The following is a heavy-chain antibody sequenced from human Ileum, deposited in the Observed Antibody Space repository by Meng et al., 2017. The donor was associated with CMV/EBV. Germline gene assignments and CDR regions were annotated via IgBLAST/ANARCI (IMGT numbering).Heavy chain of an antibody. J-gene: IGHJ4*02. CDR1: GSSISTGLCY. V-gene: IGHV4-30-4*01. D-gene: IGHD3-3*02. CDR3: DRVCDIAFRSLDY. CDR2: DHNNDST. Sequence: VHAPESGHGPAKLSLTLSLTGSFTGSSISTGLCYLRWIRSAQAQGMVLIWHDHNNDSTYTNPSLPSRIPISVDLSKNQISLTLSSVTATDSAVALFDRVCDIAFRSLDYWGQGTLVTVSS.